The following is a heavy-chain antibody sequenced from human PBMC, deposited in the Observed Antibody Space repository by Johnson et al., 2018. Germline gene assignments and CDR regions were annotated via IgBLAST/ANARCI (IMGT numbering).Heavy chain of an antibody. CDR2: VSYDGSNK. J-gene: IGHJ3*02. CDR1: GFTFSSYG. V-gene: IGHV3-30*18. D-gene: IGHD6-13*01. CDR3: AKGGVGAAADAFDI. Sequence: QVQLVESGGGVVQPGRSLRLSCAASGFTFSSYGLHWVRQAPGKELDWVAVVSYDGSNKYYADSVKGRFTISRDNSKNTLYLQMNGLRAEDTAVYYCAKGGVGAAADAFDIWGQGTMVTVSS.